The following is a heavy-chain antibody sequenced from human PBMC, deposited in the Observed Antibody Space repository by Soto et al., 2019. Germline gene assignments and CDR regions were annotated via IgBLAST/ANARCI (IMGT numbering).Heavy chain of an antibody. J-gene: IGHJ4*02. V-gene: IGHV4-59*01. CDR1: GGSISSYY. Sequence: PSETLSLTCTVSGGSISSYYWIWIGQPPGKGLEWIGYIYYSGSTNYNPSLKSRVTISVDTSNNQFSLKLSSVTAADTAVYYCARVGSGWYYFDYWGQGTLVTVSS. CDR2: IYYSGST. D-gene: IGHD6-19*01. CDR3: ARVGSGWYYFDY.